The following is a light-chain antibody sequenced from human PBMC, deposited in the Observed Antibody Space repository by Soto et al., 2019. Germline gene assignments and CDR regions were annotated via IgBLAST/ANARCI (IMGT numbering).Light chain of an antibody. Sequence: QSALTQPASVSGSPGQSITISCTGTSSDVGGYDYVSWYQLHPGKAPKLMVFEVSNRPSGVSYRFSGSKSGNTASLTISGLQADDEADYYCCSLTTSHTYVFGSGTKLTVL. CDR3: CSLTTSHTYV. V-gene: IGLV2-14*01. CDR2: EVS. J-gene: IGLJ1*01. CDR1: SSDVGGYDY.